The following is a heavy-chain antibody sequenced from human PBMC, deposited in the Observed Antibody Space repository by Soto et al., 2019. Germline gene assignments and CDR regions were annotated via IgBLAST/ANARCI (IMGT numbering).Heavy chain of an antibody. J-gene: IGHJ6*03. V-gene: IGHV4-34*01. D-gene: IGHD3-9*01. Sequence: SETLSLTCAVYGGSFSGYYWSWIRQPPGKGLEWIGEINHSGNTNYNPSLKSRVTISVDKSKNQFSLKLRSVTAVDTAVYYCASQGLPYFDWSPTPLYYMDVWGKGTTVTVSS. CDR2: INHSGNT. CDR3: ASQGLPYFDWSPTPLYYMDV. CDR1: GGSFSGYY.